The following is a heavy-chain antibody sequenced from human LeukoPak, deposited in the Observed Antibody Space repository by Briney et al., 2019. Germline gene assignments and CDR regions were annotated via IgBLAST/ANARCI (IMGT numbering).Heavy chain of an antibody. J-gene: IGHJ5*02. CDR1: GFTFSSYS. Sequence: PGGSLRLSCAASGFTFSSYSMNWVRQAPGKGLEWVSFISSSSSYIYYADSVKGRFTISRDNAKNSLYLQMNSLRAEDTAVYYCARGGLWYSSSSTIYPWGQGTLVTVSS. D-gene: IGHD6-6*01. V-gene: IGHV3-21*01. CDR2: ISSSSSYI. CDR3: ARGGLWYSSSSTIYP.